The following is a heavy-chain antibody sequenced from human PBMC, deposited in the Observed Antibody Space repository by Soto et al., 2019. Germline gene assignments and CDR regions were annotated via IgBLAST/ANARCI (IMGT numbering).Heavy chain of an antibody. Sequence: GASVKVSCKASGYTFTGYYMHWVRQAPGQGLEWMGWINPNSGGTNYAQKFQGWVTMTRDTSISTAYMELSRLRSDDTAVYYCAVSTAGSYGSLYYFDYWGQGTLVTVS. D-gene: IGHD5-18*01. J-gene: IGHJ4*02. CDR2: INPNSGGT. CDR3: AVSTAGSYGSLYYFDY. CDR1: GYTFTGYY. V-gene: IGHV1-2*04.